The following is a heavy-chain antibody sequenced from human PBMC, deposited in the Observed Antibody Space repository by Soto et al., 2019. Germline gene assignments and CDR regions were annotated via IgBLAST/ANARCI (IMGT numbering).Heavy chain of an antibody. D-gene: IGHD3-9*01. CDR3: ARASRLRYFDC. CDR2: IYYSGST. Sequence: PSETLSLTCTVSGGSISSYYWSWIRQPPGKGLEWIGYIYYSGSTNYNPSLKSRVTISVDTSKNQFSLKLSSVTAADTAVYYCARASRLRYFDCCGPGTLLTVS. V-gene: IGHV4-59*01. CDR1: GGSISSYY. J-gene: IGHJ4*02.